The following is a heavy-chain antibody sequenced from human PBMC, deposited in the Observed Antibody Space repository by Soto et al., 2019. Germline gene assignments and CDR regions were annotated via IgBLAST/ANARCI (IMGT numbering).Heavy chain of an antibody. CDR3: AKAFTDAWPNRCFDP. CDR1: GFTFSSYA. V-gene: IGHV3-23*01. Sequence: PGGSLRLSCAASGFTFSSYAMNWVRQSPGKGLEWVSGVRSTGSNSYYADSVKGRFTISRDNSKNTLYLQMNSLRVEDTAVYHSAKAFTDAWPNRCFDPLGEGT. J-gene: IGHJ5*02. D-gene: IGHD2-8*02. CDR2: VRSTGSNS.